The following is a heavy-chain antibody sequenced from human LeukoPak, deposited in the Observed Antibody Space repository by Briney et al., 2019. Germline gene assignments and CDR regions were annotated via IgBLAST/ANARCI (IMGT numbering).Heavy chain of an antibody. Sequence: GGSLRLSCAASGFTFSTYWMHWVRQAPGKGLVWVSRINDDGGSTNYADSVKGRFTISRDNSKNTLFLQMNSLRAEDAAVYYCATIGDRRTGELYRIDYWGQGTLVTVSS. J-gene: IGHJ4*02. V-gene: IGHV3-74*01. CDR1: GFTFSTYW. D-gene: IGHD7-27*01. CDR2: INDDGGST. CDR3: ATIGDRRTGELYRIDY.